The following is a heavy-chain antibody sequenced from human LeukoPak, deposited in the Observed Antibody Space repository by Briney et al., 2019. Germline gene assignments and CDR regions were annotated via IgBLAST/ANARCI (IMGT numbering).Heavy chain of an antibody. J-gene: IGHJ6*03. D-gene: IGHD3-10*01. V-gene: IGHV4-34*01. CDR1: VGSFSGYY. CDR3: ARIPTYYYGLGSYYYYFMVV. Sequence: SGTLSLTCAVYVGSFSGYYWSWIRQPPGEGLWWVGEINHIGSTKHNPYLKSRVTISADTSKQQFSRMRRSVTSAATSVYYCARIPTYYYGLGSYYYYFMVVWGKRTPVTLSS. CDR2: INHIGST.